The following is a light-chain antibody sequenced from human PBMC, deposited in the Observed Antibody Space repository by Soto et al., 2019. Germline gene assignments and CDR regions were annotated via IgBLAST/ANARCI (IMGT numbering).Light chain of an antibody. V-gene: IGLV2-14*01. J-gene: IGLJ3*02. Sequence: QSALTQPASVSGSPGQSITISCTGTSNDVGGYNYVSWYQQHPGKVPKLMIYEVSNRPSGVSYRFSGSRSGNTASLTISGLQAEDESDYYCISYTSSSTWVFGGGTKLTVL. CDR1: SNDVGGYNY. CDR2: EVS. CDR3: ISYTSSSTWV.